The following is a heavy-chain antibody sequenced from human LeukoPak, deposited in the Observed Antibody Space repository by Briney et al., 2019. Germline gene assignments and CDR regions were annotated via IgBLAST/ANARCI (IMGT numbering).Heavy chain of an antibody. CDR3: AKSDCGTIGCKLLNY. CDR1: GFTFSNAW. V-gene: IGHV3-23*01. CDR2: ISGGGDAT. Sequence: GGSLRLSCAASGFTFSNAWMSWVRQAPGKGLEWVSAISGGGDATKYADSVKGRFTISRDNSKNTLSLQMNSLRAEDTAVYYCAKSDCGTIGCKLLNYWGQGTLVTVSS. J-gene: IGHJ4*02. D-gene: IGHD2-21*01.